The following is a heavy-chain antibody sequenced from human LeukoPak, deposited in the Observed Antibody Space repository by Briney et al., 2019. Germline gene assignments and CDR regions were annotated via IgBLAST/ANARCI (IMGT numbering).Heavy chain of an antibody. J-gene: IGHJ6*03. D-gene: IGHD2-2*01. V-gene: IGHV1-69*05. CDR3: ARNGVGEYQLRLYYMDV. CDR1: GYTFTSYG. Sequence: ASVKVSCKASGYTFTSYGISWVRQAPGQGLEWMGGIIPIFGTANYAQKFQGRVTITTDESTSTAYMELSSLRSEDTAVYYCARNGVGEYQLRLYYMDVWGKGTTVTVSS. CDR2: IIPIFGTA.